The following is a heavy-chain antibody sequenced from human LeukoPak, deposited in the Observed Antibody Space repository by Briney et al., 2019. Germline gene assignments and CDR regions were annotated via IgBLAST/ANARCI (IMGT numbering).Heavy chain of an antibody. CDR1: GFTFSSYW. J-gene: IGHJ6*03. D-gene: IGHD3-10*01. CDR3: ARDQGSGINYYYYYMDV. Sequence: GGSLRLSCAASGFTFSSYWMHWARQAPGKGLEWVANIKQDGSEKYYVDSVKGRFTISRDNAKNSLYLQMNSLRAEDTAVYYCARDQGSGINYYYYYMDVWGKGTTVTVSS. V-gene: IGHV3-7*01. CDR2: IKQDGSEK.